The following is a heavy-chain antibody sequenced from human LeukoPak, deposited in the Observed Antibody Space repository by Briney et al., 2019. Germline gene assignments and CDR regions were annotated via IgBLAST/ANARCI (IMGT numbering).Heavy chain of an antibody. CDR2: ISGSSSGRTSII. D-gene: IGHD3-3*01. CDR3: ARDFWSGYYTED. J-gene: IGHJ4*02. V-gene: IGHV3-48*04. Sequence: GGSLRLSCEFSGIIFSTYAMNWVRQAPGKGLEWISYISGSSSGRTSIIHYADSVKGRFTISRDNAKNSLHLQMDSLSAEDTAVYYCARDFWSGYYTEDWGQGALSSSPQ. CDR1: GIIFSTYA.